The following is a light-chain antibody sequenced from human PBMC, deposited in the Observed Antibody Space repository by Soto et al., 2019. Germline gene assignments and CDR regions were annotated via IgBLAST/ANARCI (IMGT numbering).Light chain of an antibody. CDR1: SSDVGGYNY. J-gene: IGLJ1*01. CDR3: SSYTSSSALRV. Sequence: QSVLTQPASVSGSPGQSITISCTGTSSDVGGYNYVSWYQQHPGKAPKLMIYDVSNRPSGVSNRFSGSKSGNTASLTISGLQAEDEGDYYCSSYTSSSALRVFGTGTKVTVL. V-gene: IGLV2-14*01. CDR2: DVS.